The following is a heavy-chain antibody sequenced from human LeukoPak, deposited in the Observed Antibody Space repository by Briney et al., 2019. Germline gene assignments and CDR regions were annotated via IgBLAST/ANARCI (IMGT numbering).Heavy chain of an antibody. CDR2: INPYSGGT. CDR1: GYTFTGYN. J-gene: IGHJ3*02. Sequence: ASVKVSCKASGYTFTGYNMHWVRQAPGQGLEWMGWINPYSGGTNYEQRFQGRVTMTRDTSISTAYMELSRLTSDDTAVYYCAKGRGTLNAFDIWGQGTMVTVSS. CDR3: AKGRGTLNAFDI. D-gene: IGHD2-15*01. V-gene: IGHV1-2*02.